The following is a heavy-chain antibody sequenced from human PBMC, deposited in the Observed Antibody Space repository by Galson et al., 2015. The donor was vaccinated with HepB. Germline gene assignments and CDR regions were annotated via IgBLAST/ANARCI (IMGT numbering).Heavy chain of an antibody. Sequence: SLRLSCAASGFTFSSYWMHWVRQAPGKGLVWVSRINSDGSSTSYADSVKGRFTISRDNAKNTLYLQMNSLRAEDTAVYYCARDTLGGAAAGHYYYYGMDVWGQGTTVTVSS. CDR2: INSDGSST. V-gene: IGHV3-74*01. CDR3: ARDTLGGAAAGHYYYYGMDV. CDR1: GFTFSSYW. J-gene: IGHJ6*02. D-gene: IGHD6-13*01.